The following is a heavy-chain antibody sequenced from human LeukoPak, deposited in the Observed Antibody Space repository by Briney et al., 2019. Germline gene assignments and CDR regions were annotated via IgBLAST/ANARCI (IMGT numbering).Heavy chain of an antibody. D-gene: IGHD2-2*01. V-gene: IGHV4-30-4*08. Sequence: SWVRQAPGKGLEWIGYIYYSGSTYYNPSLKSRVTISVDTSKNQFSLNLSSVTAADTAIYYCARDFSSTSCIDCWGQGTLVTVSS. J-gene: IGHJ4*02. CDR2: IYYSGST. CDR3: ARDFSSTSCIDC.